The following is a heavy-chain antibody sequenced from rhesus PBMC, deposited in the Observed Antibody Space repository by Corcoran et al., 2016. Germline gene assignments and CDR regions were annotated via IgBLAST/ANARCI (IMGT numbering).Heavy chain of an antibody. CDR1: GGSVSSSNW. CDR2: FSGSSGST. J-gene: IGHJ4*01. V-gene: IGHV4-65*01. D-gene: IGHD1-44*02. Sequence: QVQLQESGPGLVKPSETLSLTCAVSGGSVSSSNWWSWIRQPPGKGLEWIRYFSGSSGSTYYNPSLKSRVTISTDTSKNQFSLKLSSVTAADTAVYYCARDLGGSYAFDYWGQGVLVTVSS. CDR3: ARDLGGSYAFDY.